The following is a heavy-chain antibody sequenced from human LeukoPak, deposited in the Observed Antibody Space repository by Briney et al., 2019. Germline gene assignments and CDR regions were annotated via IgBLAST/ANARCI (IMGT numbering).Heavy chain of an antibody. CDR1: GFTFSTYA. CDR2: VSRDGNTK. J-gene: IGHJ4*02. V-gene: IGHV3-30*04. D-gene: IGHD2/OR15-2a*01. CDR3: AREGPRGNSQFDY. Sequence: GGSLRLSCVASGFTFSTYAIHWVRQAPGKGLEWVAVVSRDGNTKYYADSVKGRFTISRDNSKNTLYLQMNSLRVEDTAIYYCAREGPRGNSQFDYWGQGTLVTVSS.